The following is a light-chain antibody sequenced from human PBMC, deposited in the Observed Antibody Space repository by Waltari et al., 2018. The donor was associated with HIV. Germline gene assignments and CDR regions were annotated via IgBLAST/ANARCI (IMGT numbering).Light chain of an antibody. CDR3: QTWGTGIQEV. Sequence: QLVLTQSPSASASLGASVKLTCTPSSGHSHYPIEWHQQQPGKGPRYLMKLKSDGSHIQGGGTPDLFSGSSSGAARYLTISSLPSEVEADYYCQTWGTGIQEVFGGGTKLTVL. J-gene: IGLJ3*02. V-gene: IGLV4-69*01. CDR2: LKSDGSH. CDR1: SGHSHYP.